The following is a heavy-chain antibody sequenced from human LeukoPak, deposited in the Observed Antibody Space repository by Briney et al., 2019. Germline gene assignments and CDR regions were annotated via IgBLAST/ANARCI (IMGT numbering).Heavy chain of an antibody. D-gene: IGHD6-13*01. J-gene: IGHJ6*03. CDR2: IYTSGST. CDR3: ARLGGSSWYPYYYYMDV. CDR1: GGSISSYY. V-gene: IGHV4-4*07. Sequence: SETLSLTCIVSGGSISSYYWSWIRQPAGKGLEWIGRIYTSGSTNYNPSLKSRVTMSVDTSKNQFSLKLSSVTAADTAVYYCARLGGSSWYPYYYYMDVWGKGTTVTVSS.